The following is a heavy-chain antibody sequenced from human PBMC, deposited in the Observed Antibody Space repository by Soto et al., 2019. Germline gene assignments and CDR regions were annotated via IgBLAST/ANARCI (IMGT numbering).Heavy chain of an antibody. CDR3: ARTYYYDSSGYLASYFDY. V-gene: IGHV1-69*02. J-gene: IGHJ4*02. D-gene: IGHD3-22*01. CDR1: GGTFSSYT. Sequence: QVQLVQSGAEVKKPGSSVKVSCKASGGTFSSYTISWVRQAPGQGLEWMGRIIPILGIANYAQKFQGRVTITADKSTSTAYMELSSLRSEDTAVYYCARTYYYDSSGYLASYFDYWGQGTLVTVSS. CDR2: IIPILGIA.